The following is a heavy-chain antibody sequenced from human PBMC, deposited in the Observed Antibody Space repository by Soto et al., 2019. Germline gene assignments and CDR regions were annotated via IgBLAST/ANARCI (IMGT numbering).Heavy chain of an antibody. CDR2: TYYRSKWYN. CDR1: GDSVSSNSAA. CDR3: ARERGYSGYDSAYYYYGMDV. J-gene: IGHJ6*02. Sequence: SQTLSLTCAISGDSVSSNSAAWNWTRQSPSRGLEWLGRTYYRSKWYNDYAVSVKSRITINPDTSKNQFSLQLNSVTPEDTAVYYCARERGYSGYDSAYYYYGMDVWGQGTTVTVSS. V-gene: IGHV6-1*01. D-gene: IGHD5-12*01.